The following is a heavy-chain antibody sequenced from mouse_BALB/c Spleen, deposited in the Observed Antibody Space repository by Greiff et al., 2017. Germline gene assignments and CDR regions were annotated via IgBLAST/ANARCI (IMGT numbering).Heavy chain of an antibody. Sequence: EVKLVESGGGLVQPGGSLRLSCATSGFTFTDYYMSWVRQPPGKALEWLGFIRNKANGYTSEYSASVKGRFTISRDNSQSILYLQMNTLRAEDSATYYCARYYTWLADWGQGTLVTVSA. CDR1: GFTFTDYY. D-gene: IGHD1-1*01. J-gene: IGHJ3*01. CDR3: ARYYTWLAD. V-gene: IGHV7-3*02. CDR2: IRNKANGYTS.